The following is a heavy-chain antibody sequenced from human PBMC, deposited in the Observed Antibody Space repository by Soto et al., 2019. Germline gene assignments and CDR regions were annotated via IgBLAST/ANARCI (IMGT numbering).Heavy chain of an antibody. CDR3: ATSYSSGWYYFDY. CDR2: ISASGGNT. D-gene: IGHD6-19*01. V-gene: IGHV3-23*01. Sequence: EVQLLESGGGLVQPGGSLRLSCAASGFTFRSYAMSWVRQAPGKGLEWVSAISASGGNTYYADSVKGRFTISRDNSKNTLYLQMNSLRAKDTAVYYCATSYSSGWYYFDYWGQGTLVTVSS. J-gene: IGHJ4*02. CDR1: GFTFRSYA.